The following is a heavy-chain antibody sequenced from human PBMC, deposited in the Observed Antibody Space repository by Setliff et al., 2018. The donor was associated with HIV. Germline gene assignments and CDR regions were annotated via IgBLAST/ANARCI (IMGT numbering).Heavy chain of an antibody. D-gene: IGHD1-26*01. J-gene: IGHJ4*02. CDR2: IQSKTDGGTT. Sequence: PGGSLRLSCAASGFTFSNAWMSWVRQAPGKGLEWVGRIQSKTDGGTTDYAAPVKGRFTISRDDSKNTLYLQLNSLKTEDTALYYCTAVREGWGQGTLVTVSS. V-gene: IGHV3-15*01. CDR3: TAVREG. CDR1: GFTFSNAW.